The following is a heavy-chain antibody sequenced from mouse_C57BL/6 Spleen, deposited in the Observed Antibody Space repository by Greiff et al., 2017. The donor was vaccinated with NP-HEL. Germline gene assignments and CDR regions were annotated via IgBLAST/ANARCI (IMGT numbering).Heavy chain of an antibody. V-gene: IGHV14-2*01. CDR1: GFNIKDYY. Sequence: EVQLQQSGAELVKPGASVKLSCTASGFNIKDYYMHWVKQRTEQGLEWIGRIDPEDGETKYAPKFQGKATLKADTSSNTAYLQLISLTSEDTAVYYCASPYGSSPSFAYWGQGTLVTVSA. CDR2: IDPEDGET. D-gene: IGHD1-1*01. CDR3: ASPYGSSPSFAY. J-gene: IGHJ3*01.